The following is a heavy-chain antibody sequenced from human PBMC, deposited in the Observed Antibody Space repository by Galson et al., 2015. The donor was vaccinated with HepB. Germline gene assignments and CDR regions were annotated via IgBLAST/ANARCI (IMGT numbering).Heavy chain of an antibody. D-gene: IGHD6-13*01. V-gene: IGHV3-23*01. CDR2: ISGSGYST. CDR1: GFAFSNYD. CDR3: AAGLAAAVTYYFDY. J-gene: IGHJ4*02. Sequence: SLRLSCAASGFAFSNYDMTWVRQAPGKGLEWVSTISGSGYSTNYAESLKGRFTISRDNSKNSLYLQMNSLRDEDTAVYYCAAGLAAAVTYYFDYWGQGTLVTVSS.